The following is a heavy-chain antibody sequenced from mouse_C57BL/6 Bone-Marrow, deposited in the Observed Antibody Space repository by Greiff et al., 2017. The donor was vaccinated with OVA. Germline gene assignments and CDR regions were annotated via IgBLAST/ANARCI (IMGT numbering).Heavy chain of an antibody. CDR3: RPYGGFAY. CDR1: GFTFSSYA. V-gene: IGHV5-9-1*02. CDR2: ISSGGDYI. D-gene: IGHD1-1*01. Sequence: EVQLVESGAGLVKPGGSLKLSCAASGFTFSSYAMSWVRQTPEKGLEWVAYISSGGDYIYYADTVKGRFTLSRDNDRNTLYLQRSSPKAEDAAMYDCRPYGGFAYWGQGTLVTVSA. J-gene: IGHJ3*01.